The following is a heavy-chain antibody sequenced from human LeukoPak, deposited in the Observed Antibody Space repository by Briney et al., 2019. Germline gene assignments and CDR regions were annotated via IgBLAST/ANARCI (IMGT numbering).Heavy chain of an antibody. V-gene: IGHV4-59*11. Sequence: PSETLSLTCTVSGGSISSHYWSWIRQPPGKGLEWIGYIYYSGSTNYNPSLKSRVTISVDTSKNQFSLKLSSVTAADTAVYYCARDLDYDHYYYMDVWGKGTTVTVSS. CDR3: ARDLDYDHYYYMDV. J-gene: IGHJ6*03. D-gene: IGHD3-9*01. CDR2: IYYSGST. CDR1: GGSISSHY.